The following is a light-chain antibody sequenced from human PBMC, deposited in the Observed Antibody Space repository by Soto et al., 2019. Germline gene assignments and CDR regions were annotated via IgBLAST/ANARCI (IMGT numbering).Light chain of an antibody. J-gene: IGKJ3*01. CDR3: QQYASSPPRFT. Sequence: EIGLTQSPATMYFSPGESATLSCRASQSLSSSYLAWYQQKSGQDPRLLIYATSNKATGIPDRVRGSGSGTDFTLTISRLEPEDFAVYYCQQYASSPPRFTFGPGTKLDIK. CDR2: ATS. V-gene: IGKV3-20*01. CDR1: QSLSSSY.